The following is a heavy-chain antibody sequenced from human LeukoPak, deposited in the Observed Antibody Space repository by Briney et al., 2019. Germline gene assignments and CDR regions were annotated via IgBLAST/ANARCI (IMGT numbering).Heavy chain of an antibody. CDR3: ARLWSTDCSGGSCPHQPNY. D-gene: IGHD2-15*01. V-gene: IGHV4-38-2*02. CDR1: GYSIISDYF. Sequence: PSETLSLTCTVSGYSIISDYFWGWIRQPPGKGLEWIGTIYHSGSTYYSPSLKSRVTVSVDTSKNEFSLNLTSVTAADTAVYYCARLWSTDCSGGSCPHQPNYWGQGTLVTVSS. J-gene: IGHJ4*02. CDR2: IYHSGST.